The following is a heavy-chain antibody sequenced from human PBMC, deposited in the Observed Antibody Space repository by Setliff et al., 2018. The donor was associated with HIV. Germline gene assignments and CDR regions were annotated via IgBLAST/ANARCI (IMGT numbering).Heavy chain of an antibody. CDR1: GGSITSYY. CDR3: ARERPQSHFFDY. CDR2: IYYNGGT. V-gene: IGHV4-59*01. D-gene: IGHD6-19*01. Sequence: KASETLSLTCTVSGGSITSYYWSWIRQTPGKRLEYIGYIYYNGGTNYNPSLKSRVTISLDTSKNQFSLSLRSVTAADTAVYFCARERPQSHFFDYWGQGALVTVS. J-gene: IGHJ4*02.